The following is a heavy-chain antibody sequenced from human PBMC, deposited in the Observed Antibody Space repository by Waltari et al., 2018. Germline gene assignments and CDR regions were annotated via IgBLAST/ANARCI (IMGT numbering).Heavy chain of an antibody. V-gene: IGHV3-15*01. J-gene: IGHJ5*02. Sequence: EVQLVESGGGLVKPGGSLRLSCAASGFTFSNAWMSWVRQAPGKGLEWVGRIKSKTDGGTTDYAAPVKGRFTISRDDSKTTLYLQMNSLKTEDTAVYYCTTDHQGNWFDPWGQGTLVTVSS. CDR3: TTDHQGNWFDP. CDR1: GFTFSNAW. CDR2: IKSKTDGGTT.